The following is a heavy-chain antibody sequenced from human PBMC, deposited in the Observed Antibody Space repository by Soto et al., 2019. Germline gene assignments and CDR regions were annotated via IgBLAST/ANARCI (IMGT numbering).Heavy chain of an antibody. J-gene: IGHJ6*02. CDR2: IHQDGSEK. CDR1: RFTFSTYW. V-gene: IGHV3-7*01. Sequence: PGVSLRLSCAASRFTFSTYWMTWVRQTPGKGLEWVANIHQDGSEKYYMDSVKGRFTISRDNAKKSLYLQMTSLRAEDTAVYYCAGGNALDVWGQGTTFTVSS. CDR3: AGGNALDV.